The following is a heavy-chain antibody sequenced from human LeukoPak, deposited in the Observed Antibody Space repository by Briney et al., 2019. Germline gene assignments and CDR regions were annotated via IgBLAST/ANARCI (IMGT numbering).Heavy chain of an antibody. D-gene: IGHD3-22*01. V-gene: IGHV4-34*01. CDR2: INHSGST. J-gene: IGHJ4*02. CDR1: GGSFSGYY. Sequence: PSETLSLTCAVYGGSFSGYYWSWIRQPPGKGLEWIGEINHSGSTNYNPSLKSRVTISVDTSKNQFSLKLSSVTAADTAVYYCARASTGMIVGYYFDYWGQGTLVTVSS. CDR3: ARASTGMIVGYYFDY.